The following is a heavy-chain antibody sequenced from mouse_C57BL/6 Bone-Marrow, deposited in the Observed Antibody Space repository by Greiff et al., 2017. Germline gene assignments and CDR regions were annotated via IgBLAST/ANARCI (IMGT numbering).Heavy chain of an antibody. V-gene: IGHV2-5*01. Sequence: VQLQQPGPGLVQPSQSLSITCTVSGFSLPSYGVHWVRQSPGKGLEWLGVIWRGGSTDYNAAFMSRLSITKDNSKSQVFFKMNSLQADDTAIYYCAKKGSANWDVFAYWGQGTLVTVSA. CDR3: AKKGSANWDVFAY. CDR1: GFSLPSYG. D-gene: IGHD4-1*01. J-gene: IGHJ3*01. CDR2: IWRGGST.